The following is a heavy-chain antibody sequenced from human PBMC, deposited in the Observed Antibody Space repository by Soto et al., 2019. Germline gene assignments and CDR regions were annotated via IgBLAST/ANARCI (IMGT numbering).Heavy chain of an antibody. CDR1: GYTFTSYD. CDR2: MNPNSGNT. CDR3: ASQYCSSTSCYRIAARPYYYYYGMDV. J-gene: IGHJ6*02. V-gene: IGHV1-8*01. Sequence: ASVKVSCKASGYTFTSYDINWVRQATGQGLEWMGWMNPNSGNTGYAQKFQGRVTMTRNTSISTAYMELSSLRSEDTAVYYCASQYCSSTSCYRIAARPYYYYYGMDVWGQGTTVTVSS. D-gene: IGHD2-2*01.